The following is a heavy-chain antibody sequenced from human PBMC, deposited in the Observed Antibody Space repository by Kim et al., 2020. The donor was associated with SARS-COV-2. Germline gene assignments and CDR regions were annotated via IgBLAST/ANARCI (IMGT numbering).Heavy chain of an antibody. CDR1: GGSVSSGSYY. V-gene: IGHV4-61*01. Sequence: SETLSLTCTVSGGSVSSGSYYWSWIRQPPGKGLEWIGYIYYSGSTNYNPSLKSRVTISVDTSKNQFSLKLSSVTAADTAVYYCARALKAGYFDYWGQGTLVTVSS. J-gene: IGHJ4*02. D-gene: IGHD3-10*01. CDR2: IYYSGST. CDR3: ARALKAGYFDY.